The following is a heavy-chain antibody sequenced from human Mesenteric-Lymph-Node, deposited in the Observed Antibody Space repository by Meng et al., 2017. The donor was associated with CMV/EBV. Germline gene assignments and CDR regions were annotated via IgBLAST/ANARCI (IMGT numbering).Heavy chain of an antibody. Sequence: GESLKISCAASGFTFSSYAMHWVRQAPGKGLEWVAVISYDGSNKYYADSVKGRFTISRDNSKNTLYLQMNSLRAEDTAVYYCARVSYCGADCYSLALDYWGQGTLVTVSS. CDR1: GFTFSSYA. J-gene: IGHJ4*02. CDR3: ARVSYCGADCYSLALDY. D-gene: IGHD2-21*01. CDR2: ISYDGSNK. V-gene: IGHV3-30*04.